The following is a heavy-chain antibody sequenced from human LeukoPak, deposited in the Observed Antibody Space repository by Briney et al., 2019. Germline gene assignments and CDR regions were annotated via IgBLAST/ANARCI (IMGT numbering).Heavy chain of an antibody. CDR2: INHSGST. CDR1: GGSFSGYY. J-gene: IGHJ6*02. CDR3: ARTVVRRKSGIAVAAYYYYGMDV. Sequence: PSETLSLTCAVYGGSFSGYYWSWIRQPPGKGLEWIGEINHSGSTNYSPSLKSRVTISVDTSKNQFSLKLSSVTAADTAVYYCARTVVRRKSGIAVAAYYYYGMDVWGQGTTVTVSS. D-gene: IGHD6-19*01. V-gene: IGHV4-34*01.